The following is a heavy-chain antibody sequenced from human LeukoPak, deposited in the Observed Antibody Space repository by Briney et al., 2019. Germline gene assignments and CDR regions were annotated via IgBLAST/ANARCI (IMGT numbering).Heavy chain of an antibody. Sequence: GGSLRLSCAASGFTISSYGMNWVRQAPGKGLEWVAFIRYDGSNKYYADSVKGRFTISRDNSKNTLYLQMNSLRAEDTAVYYWAKMTWYSRSINWFDPWGQGTLVTVSS. CDR1: GFTISSYG. CDR3: AKMTWYSRSINWFDP. J-gene: IGHJ5*02. CDR2: IRYDGSNK. V-gene: IGHV3-30*02. D-gene: IGHD6-6*01.